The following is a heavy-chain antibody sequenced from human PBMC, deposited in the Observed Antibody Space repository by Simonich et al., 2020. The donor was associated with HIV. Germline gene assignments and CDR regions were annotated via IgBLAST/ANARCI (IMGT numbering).Heavy chain of an antibody. V-gene: IGHV4-34*01. Sequence: QVQLQQWGAGLLKPSETLSLTCAVYGGSFSGYYWSWIRQPPGKGLEWIGEINHIGNTNSNPSLKSRVTISVDTSKNQFSLKLSAVTAADTAVYYCARGFYQRLYYFDYWGQGTLVTVSS. J-gene: IGHJ4*02. D-gene: IGHD2-2*01. CDR1: GGSFSGYY. CDR2: INHIGNT. CDR3: ARGFYQRLYYFDY.